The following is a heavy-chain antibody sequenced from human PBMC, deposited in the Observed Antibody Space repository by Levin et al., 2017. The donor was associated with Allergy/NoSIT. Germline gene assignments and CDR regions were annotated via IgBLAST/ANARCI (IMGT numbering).Heavy chain of an antibody. CDR3: ARGRALVYSSSPYYFDY. D-gene: IGHD6-6*01. Sequence: PSETLSLTCAVYGGSFSGYYWSWIRQPPGKGLEWIGEINHSGSTNYNPSLKSRVTISVDTSKNQFSLKLSSVTAADTAVYYCARGRALVYSSSPYYFDYWGQGTLVTVSS. J-gene: IGHJ4*02. CDR1: GGSFSGYY. CDR2: INHSGST. V-gene: IGHV4-34*01.